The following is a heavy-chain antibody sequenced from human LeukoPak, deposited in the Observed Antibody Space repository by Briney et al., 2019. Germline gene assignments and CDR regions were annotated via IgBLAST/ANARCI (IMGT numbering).Heavy chain of an antibody. J-gene: IGHJ4*02. V-gene: IGHV1-69*04. CDR1: GGTFSSYA. D-gene: IGHD3-22*01. CDR3: AREHYDSSGYYPAFDY. CDR2: IIPILGIA. Sequence: SVKVSCKASGGTFSSYAISWVRQAPGQGLEWMGRIIPILGIANYAQKFQGRVTITADKSTSTAYMELSSLRSEDTAVYCCAREHYDSSGYYPAFDYWGQGTLVTVSS.